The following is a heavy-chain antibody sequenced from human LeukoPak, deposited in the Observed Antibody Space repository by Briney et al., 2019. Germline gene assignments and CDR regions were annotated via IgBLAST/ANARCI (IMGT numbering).Heavy chain of an antibody. CDR2: IKQDGSEK. Sequence: GGSLRLSCAASGFTFSSYAMHWVRQAPGKGLEWVANIKQDGSEKYYVDSVKGRFTISRDNAKNSLYLQMNSLRAEDTAVYYCARDSPRYYYDSSGIDYWGQGTLVTVSS. CDR3: ARDSPRYYYDSSGIDY. CDR1: GFTFSSYA. D-gene: IGHD3-22*01. J-gene: IGHJ4*02. V-gene: IGHV3-7*03.